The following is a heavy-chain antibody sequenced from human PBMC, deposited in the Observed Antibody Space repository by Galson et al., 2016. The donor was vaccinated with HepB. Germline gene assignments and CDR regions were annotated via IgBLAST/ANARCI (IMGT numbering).Heavy chain of an antibody. J-gene: IGHJ4*02. CDR3: ARENYACSGGSCYFDY. D-gene: IGHD2-15*01. V-gene: IGHV7-4-1*02. Sequence: SVKVSCKASGYTFSHYAMNWVRQAPGQGLEWMGWIHTSTGNPTYAQGFTGRFVFSLDTSVSTAYLQISSLKAEDTAVYYCARENYACSGGSCYFDYWGQGTLVTGSS. CDR1: GYTFSHYA. CDR2: IHTSTGNP.